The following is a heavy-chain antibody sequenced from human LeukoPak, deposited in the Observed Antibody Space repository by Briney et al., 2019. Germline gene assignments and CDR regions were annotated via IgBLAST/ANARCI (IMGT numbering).Heavy chain of an antibody. CDR2: INHSGST. V-gene: IGHV4-34*01. Sequence: SETLSLTCAVYGGSFSGYYWSWIRQPPGKGLEWIGEINHSGSTNYNPSLKSRVTISVDTSKNQFSLKLSSVTAADTAVYYCVAGPPYYYYGMDVWGQGTTVTVSS. CDR1: GGSFSGYY. J-gene: IGHJ6*02. CDR3: VAGPPYYYYGMDV.